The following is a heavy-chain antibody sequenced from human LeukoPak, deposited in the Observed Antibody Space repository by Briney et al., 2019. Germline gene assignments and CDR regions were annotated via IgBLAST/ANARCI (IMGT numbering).Heavy chain of an antibody. CDR3: ARSLLDIVVVPAAAYNWFDP. D-gene: IGHD2-2*03. V-gene: IGHV5-51*01. Sequence: GESLKISCKGSGYSFTSYWIGRVRQMPGKGLEWMGIIYPGDSDTRYSPSFQGQVTISADKSISTAYLQWSSLKASDTAMYYCARSLLDIVVVPAAAYNWFDPWGQGTLVTVSS. J-gene: IGHJ5*02. CDR1: GYSFTSYW. CDR2: IYPGDSDT.